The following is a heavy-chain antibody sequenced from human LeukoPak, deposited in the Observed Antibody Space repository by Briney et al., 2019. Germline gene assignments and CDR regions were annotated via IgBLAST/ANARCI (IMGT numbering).Heavy chain of an antibody. V-gene: IGHV4-4*07. D-gene: IGHD6-13*01. Sequence: SETLSLSCTACGGSITSYYMSWIRQPAGKGLEWIGRIYTSGSTNYNPSLKSRVTMSVDTSKNQFSLKLSSVTAADTAVYYCARDGPPQQLMLNYFYGMDVWKQGTTVTVSS. J-gene: IGHJ6*01. CDR3: ARDGPPQQLMLNYFYGMDV. CDR1: GGSITSYY. CDR2: IYTSGST.